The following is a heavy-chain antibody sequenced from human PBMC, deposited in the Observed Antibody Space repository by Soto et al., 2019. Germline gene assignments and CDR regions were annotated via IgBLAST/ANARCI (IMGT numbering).Heavy chain of an antibody. CDR3: AKDRLRGGFLTTATTNGMDV. CDR2: ISYDGSNK. Sequence: QVQLVESGGGVVQPGRSLRLSCAASGFTFSSYGMHWVRQAPGKGLEWGALISYDGSNKYYVDSVKGRFTISRDNSKNTLFLQMNSLRAGDTAVYYCAKDRLRGGFLTTATTNGMDVWGQGTTVTVSS. CDR1: GFTFSSYG. V-gene: IGHV3-30*18. D-gene: IGHD1-26*01. J-gene: IGHJ6*02.